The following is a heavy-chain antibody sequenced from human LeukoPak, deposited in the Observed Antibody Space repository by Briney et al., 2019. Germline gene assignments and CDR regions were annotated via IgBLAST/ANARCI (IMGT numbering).Heavy chain of an antibody. J-gene: IGHJ6*03. D-gene: IGHD3-10*01. CDR3: ARVRNYGSAWSPYYYYYYMDV. V-gene: IGHV1-69*13. CDR2: IIPIFGTA. CDR1: GYSFTSYD. Sequence: SVKVSCNASGYSFTSYDINWVRQAPGQGLEWMGGIIPIFGTANYAQKFQGRVTITADESTSTAYMELSSLRSEDTAVYYCARVRNYGSAWSPYYYYYYMDVWGKGTTVTISS.